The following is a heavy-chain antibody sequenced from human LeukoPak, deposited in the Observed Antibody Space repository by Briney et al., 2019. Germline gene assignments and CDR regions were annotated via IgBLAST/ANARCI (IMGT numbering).Heavy chain of an antibody. CDR2: IYYSGST. CDR1: GGSISSYY. V-gene: IGHV4-59*12. D-gene: IGHD6-6*01. Sequence: SETLSLTCTVSGGSISSYYWSWIRQPPGKGLEWIGYIYYSGSTNYNPSLKSRVTISVDTSKNQFSLKLSSVTAADTAVYYCARVRYSSSSPYYYYYYMDVWGKGTTVTVSS. CDR3: ARVRYSSSSPYYYYYYMDV. J-gene: IGHJ6*03.